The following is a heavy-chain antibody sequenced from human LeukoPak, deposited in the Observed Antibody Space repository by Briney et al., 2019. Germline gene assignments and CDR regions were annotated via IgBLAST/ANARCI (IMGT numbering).Heavy chain of an antibody. CDR1: GFTVSSNY. CDR2: IYSGGST. J-gene: IGHJ4*02. Sequence: GGSLRLSCAASGFTVSSNYMSWVRQAPGKGLEWVSVIYSGGSTYYADSVKGRFTISRDNSKNTLYLQMNSLRAEDTAVYYCAKDNPPDQSSPGDYWGQGTLVTVSS. CDR3: AKDNPPDQSSPGDY. V-gene: IGHV3-66*01. D-gene: IGHD2-2*01.